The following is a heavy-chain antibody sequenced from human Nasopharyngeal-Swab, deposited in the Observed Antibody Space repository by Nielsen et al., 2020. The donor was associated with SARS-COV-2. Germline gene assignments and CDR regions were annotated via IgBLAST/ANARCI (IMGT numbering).Heavy chain of an antibody. CDR1: GFTFSSYA. J-gene: IGHJ3*01. Sequence: GESLKISCAASGFTFSSYAMHWVRQAPGTGLEWVAVISYDGSSKYYADSGKGRFTISRNNSKNTLYLQMNSLRAEDTAVYYCARVDVHDAFDVWGQGTMVTVSS. D-gene: IGHD3-16*01. CDR3: ARVDVHDAFDV. CDR2: ISYDGSSK. V-gene: IGHV3-30-3*01.